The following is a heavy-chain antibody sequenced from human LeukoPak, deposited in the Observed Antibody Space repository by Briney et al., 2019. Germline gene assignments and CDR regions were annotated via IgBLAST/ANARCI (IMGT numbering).Heavy chain of an antibody. D-gene: IGHD3-22*01. J-gene: IGHJ4*02. Sequence: GASVKVSCKASGYTFTDYAIHWVRQAPGQRLEWMGWINTGNGNTKYSQKFQDRVTLTRDTSASTVYMELSSLRFEDTAVYYCAREYYYDETPDYWGQGTLVTVSS. CDR1: GYTFTDYA. V-gene: IGHV1-3*04. CDR3: AREYYYDETPDY. CDR2: INTGNGNT.